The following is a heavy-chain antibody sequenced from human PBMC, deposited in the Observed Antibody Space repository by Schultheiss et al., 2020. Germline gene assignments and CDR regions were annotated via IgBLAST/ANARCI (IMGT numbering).Heavy chain of an antibody. J-gene: IGHJ5*02. D-gene: IGHD3/OR15-3a*01. Sequence: SETLSLTCTVSGGSISSGGYYWSWIRQHPGKGLEWIGYIYYSGSTYYNPSLKSLVTISVDTSKNQFSLKLSSVTAADTAVYYCAREDTVGRWFDPWGQGNLGTVSS. CDR2: IYYSGST. CDR3: AREDTVGRWFDP. CDR1: GGSISSGGYY. V-gene: IGHV4-31*01.